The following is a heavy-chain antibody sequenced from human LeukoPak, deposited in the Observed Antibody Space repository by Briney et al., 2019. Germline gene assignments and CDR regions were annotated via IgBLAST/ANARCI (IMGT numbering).Heavy chain of an antibody. CDR1: GYTFTGYY. D-gene: IGHD5-18*01. CDR3: ARALPHRRLMDTTMEQHWFDP. V-gene: IGHV1-46*01. Sequence: ASVKVSCKASGYTFTGYYMHWVRQAPGQGLEWMGIINPSGGSTNYAQKFQGRVTMTRDMSTSTVYMELSSLRSEDTAMYYCARALPHRRLMDTTMEQHWFDPWGQGALVTVSS. CDR2: INPSGGST. J-gene: IGHJ5*02.